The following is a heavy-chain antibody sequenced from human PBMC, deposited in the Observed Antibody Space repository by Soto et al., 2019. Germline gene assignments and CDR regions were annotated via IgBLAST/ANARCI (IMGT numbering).Heavy chain of an antibody. V-gene: IGHV4-30-4*01. CDR1: GGSISSGDYY. D-gene: IGHD3-10*01. CDR3: ARMVLLWFGELPKGPFDY. CDR2: IYYSGST. J-gene: IGHJ4*02. Sequence: SETLSLTCTVSGGSISSGDYYWSWIRQHPGKGLEWIGYIYYSGSTYYNPSLKSRVTISVDTSKNQFSLKLSSVTAADTAVYYCARMVLLWFGELPKGPFDYWGQGTLVTVSS.